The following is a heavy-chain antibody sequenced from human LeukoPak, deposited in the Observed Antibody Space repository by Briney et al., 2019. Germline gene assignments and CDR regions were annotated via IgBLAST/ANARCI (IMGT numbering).Heavy chain of an antibody. CDR1: GGSISSGGYY. V-gene: IGHV4-30-2*01. J-gene: IGHJ4*02. CDR2: IYHSGST. D-gene: IGHD6-6*01. CDR3: ARDWRGSSAGAFDY. Sequence: PSETLSLTCTVSGGSISSGGYYWSWIRQPPGKGLEWIGYIYHSGSTYYNPSLKSRVTISVDRSKNQFPLKLSSVTAADTAVYYCARDWRGSSAGAFDYWGQGTLVTVSS.